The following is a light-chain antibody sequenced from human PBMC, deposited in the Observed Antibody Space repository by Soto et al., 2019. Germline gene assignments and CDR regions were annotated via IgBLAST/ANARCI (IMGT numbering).Light chain of an antibody. CDR3: QHYNNWPPYT. CDR1: QSVSSD. Sequence: EVVMTQSPATLSVSPGERATLSCRASQSVSSDLAWYQQKPGQAPRLLIYDASTRAAGVPARFTGSGSETEFTLTISSLQSEDYAVYYCQHYNNWPPYTFGQGTKVDIK. V-gene: IGKV3-15*01. CDR2: DAS. J-gene: IGKJ2*01.